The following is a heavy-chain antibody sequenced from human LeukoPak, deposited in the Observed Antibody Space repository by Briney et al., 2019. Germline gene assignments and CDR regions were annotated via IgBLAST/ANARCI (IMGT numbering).Heavy chain of an antibody. CDR3: ARPYEYSSSWYDFDY. V-gene: IGHV1-2*02. CDR1: GYTFTGYY. Sequence: ASVKVSCKASGYTFTGYYIHWVRQAPGQGLEWMGWINPNSGGTNYAQKFQGRVTMTRDTSISTAYMELSRLRSDDTAVYYCARPYEYSSSWYDFDYWGQGNLVTVSS. CDR2: INPNSGGT. J-gene: IGHJ4*02. D-gene: IGHD6-13*01.